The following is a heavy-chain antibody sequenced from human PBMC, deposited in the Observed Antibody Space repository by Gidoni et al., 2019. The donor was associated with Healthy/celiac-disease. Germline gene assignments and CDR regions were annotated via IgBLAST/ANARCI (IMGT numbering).Heavy chain of an antibody. Sequence: QVQLVESGGGVVPPGRSLRLSCAAAGFTFSSYGRPWVRQAPGKGLEWVAVIGYDGSNKYYADSVKGRFTISRDNSKNTLYLQMNSLRAEDTAVYYCARGEGSIRGWFDPWGQGTLVTVSS. CDR3: ARGEGSIRGWFDP. CDR1: GFTFSSYG. J-gene: IGHJ5*02. CDR2: IGYDGSNK. V-gene: IGHV3-33*01. D-gene: IGHD2-15*01.